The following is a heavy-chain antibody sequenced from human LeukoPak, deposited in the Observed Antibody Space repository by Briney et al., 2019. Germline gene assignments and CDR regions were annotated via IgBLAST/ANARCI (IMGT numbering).Heavy chain of an antibody. J-gene: IGHJ4*02. CDR3: VRNSDNFDY. CDR2: INSDGSST. D-gene: IGHD2/OR15-2a*01. Sequence: PGGSLRLSCAASGFTFSSYWMRWVRQAPGKGLVWVSRINSDGSSTSNADSVKGRFTISRDNAKNTLYLQVNSLRAEDTAVYYCVRNSDNFDYWGQGTLVTVSS. CDR1: GFTFSSYW. V-gene: IGHV3-74*01.